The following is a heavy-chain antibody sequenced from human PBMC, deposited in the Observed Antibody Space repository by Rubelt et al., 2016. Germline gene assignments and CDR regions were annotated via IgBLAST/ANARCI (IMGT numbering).Heavy chain of an antibody. CDR3: ATRFKGRYSYGEFDY. CDR2: IWSDGSKD. CDR1: GFTFSTYG. J-gene: IGHJ4*02. Sequence: QVQLVESGGGVVQPGRSLRLSCAASGFTFSTYGMHWVRLAPGKGLEWVSVIWSDGSKDSYVDTVKGRFTISRDNAKNTLYLQVNSRRVDDTAVYYCATRFKGRYSYGEFDYWGQGTLVTVSS. V-gene: IGHV3-33*03. D-gene: IGHD5-18*01.